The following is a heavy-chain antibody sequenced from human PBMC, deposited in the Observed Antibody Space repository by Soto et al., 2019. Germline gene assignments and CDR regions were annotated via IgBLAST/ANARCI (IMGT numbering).Heavy chain of an antibody. V-gene: IGHV3-23*01. Sequence: GGSLRLSCAASGFTFSSYAMSWVRQAPGKGLEWVSAISGSGGSTYYADSVKGRFTISRDNSKDTLYLQMNSLRAEDTAVYYCVKDFGYSYGLREPYYYYGMDVWGQGTTVTVSS. CDR1: GFTFSSYA. D-gene: IGHD5-18*01. CDR3: VKDFGYSYGLREPYYYYGMDV. J-gene: IGHJ6*02. CDR2: ISGSGGST.